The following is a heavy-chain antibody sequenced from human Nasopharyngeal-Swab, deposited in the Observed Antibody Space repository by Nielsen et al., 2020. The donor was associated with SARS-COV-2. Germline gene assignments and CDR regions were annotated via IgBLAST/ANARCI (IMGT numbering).Heavy chain of an antibody. CDR3: ARGGYSGYEYYFDY. CDR2: ISYDRSNK. Sequence: GESLKISCAASGFTFSSYAMHWVRQAPGKGLEWMTLISYDRSNKYYADSVKGRFTISRDNSQNTLYLQMNSLRAEDTAVYYCARGGYSGYEYYFDYWGQGTLVTVSS. J-gene: IGHJ4*02. CDR1: GFTFSSYA. V-gene: IGHV3-30*04. D-gene: IGHD5-12*01.